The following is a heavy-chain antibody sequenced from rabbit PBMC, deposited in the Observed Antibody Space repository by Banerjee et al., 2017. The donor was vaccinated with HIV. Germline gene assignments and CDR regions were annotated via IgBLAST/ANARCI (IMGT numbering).Heavy chain of an antibody. J-gene: IGHJ6*01. Sequence: QEQLKESGGGLVQPGGSLKLSCKASGFDFSSYYMSWVRQAPGKGLEWIACSYAGSSGTTYYANWAKGRFTISKTSSTTVTLQMTSLTAADTATYFCARDRDTGTAYYFDLWGPGTLVTVS. CDR3: ARDRDTGTAYYFDL. CDR1: GFDFSSYYM. D-gene: IGHD7-1*01. CDR2: SYAGSSGTT. V-gene: IGHV1S45*01.